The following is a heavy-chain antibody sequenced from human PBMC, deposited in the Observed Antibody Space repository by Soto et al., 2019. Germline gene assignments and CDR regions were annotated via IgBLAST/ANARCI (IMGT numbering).Heavy chain of an antibody. V-gene: IGHV1-69*13. CDR2: IIPIFGTA. CDR3: ESDPSAARRIGSFDI. Sequence: SVKVSCKASGGTFSSYAISWVRQAPGQGLEWMGGIIPIFGTANYAQKFQGRVTITADESTSTAYMELSSLRSEDTAVYYCESDPSAARRIGSFDICGQLTIFTVS. J-gene: IGHJ3*02. CDR1: GGTFSSYA. D-gene: IGHD6-6*01.